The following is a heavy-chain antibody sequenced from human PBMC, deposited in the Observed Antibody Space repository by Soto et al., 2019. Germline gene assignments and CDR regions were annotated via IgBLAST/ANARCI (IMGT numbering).Heavy chain of an antibody. Sequence: SETLSLTCAVSGGLISSGNWWTWVRQAPGKGLEWIGEIYHSGSTKYNPSLKSRVTISVDKSKNQFSLKLSSVTAADTAVYYCARARWYSSGTYYFDYWGQGTLVTVSS. CDR1: GGLISSGNW. CDR3: ARARWYSSGTYYFDY. V-gene: IGHV4-4*02. J-gene: IGHJ4*02. D-gene: IGHD6-19*01. CDR2: IYHSGST.